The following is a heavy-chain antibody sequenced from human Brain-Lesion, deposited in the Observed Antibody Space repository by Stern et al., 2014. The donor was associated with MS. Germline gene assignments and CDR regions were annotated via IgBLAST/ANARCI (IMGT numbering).Heavy chain of an antibody. Sequence: QVQLVQSGAEVKKPGASVKVSCKASGYIFTSYYIHWVRQAPGQGLEWMAWLHPHTGGPKYAQKFQGRVTMSRDTSISTAYVELSSLTSDDTAVYYCARDQRGITIFGVVTDYYYLGMDVWGQGTTVTVSS. CDR2: LHPHTGGP. CDR3: ARDQRGITIFGVVTDYYYLGMDV. V-gene: IGHV1-2*02. D-gene: IGHD3-3*01. J-gene: IGHJ6*02. CDR1: GYIFTSYY.